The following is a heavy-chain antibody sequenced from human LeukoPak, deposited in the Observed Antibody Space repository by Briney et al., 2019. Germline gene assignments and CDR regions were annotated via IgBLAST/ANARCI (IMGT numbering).Heavy chain of an antibody. CDR3: ARERGCSSTSCYAYYYYYYYYMDV. D-gene: IGHD2-2*01. CDR2: IYYSGST. CDR1: GGSISSSSYY. V-gene: IGHV4-39*07. J-gene: IGHJ6*03. Sequence: SETLSLTCTVSGGSISSSSYYWGWIRQPPGKGLEWIGSIYYSGSTYYNPSLKSRVTISVDTSKNQFSLKLSSVTAADTAVYYCARERGCSSTSCYAYYYYYYYYMDVWGKGTTVTISS.